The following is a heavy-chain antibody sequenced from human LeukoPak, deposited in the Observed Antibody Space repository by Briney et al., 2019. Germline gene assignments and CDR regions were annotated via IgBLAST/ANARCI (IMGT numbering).Heavy chain of an antibody. CDR2: INSDGSST. J-gene: IGHJ3*02. CDR3: ARDGYNLDTFDI. CDR1: GFTFSSYW. V-gene: IGHV3-74*01. D-gene: IGHD5-24*01. Sequence: GGSLRLSCAASGFTFSSYWMHWVRQAPGKGLVWVSRINSDGSSTTYADSVEGRFTISRDNAKNTLYLQMNSLRAEDTAVYHCARDGYNLDTFDIWGQGTMVTVSS.